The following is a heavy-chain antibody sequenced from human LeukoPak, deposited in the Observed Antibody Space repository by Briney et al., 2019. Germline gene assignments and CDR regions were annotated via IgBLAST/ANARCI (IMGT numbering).Heavy chain of an antibody. V-gene: IGHV1-46*01. J-gene: IGHJ2*01. CDR2: INPSGGST. Sequence: ASVKLSCKASGYTFTSYYMHWVRHAPGQGLEWMGIINPSGGSTSYAQKFQGRVTMTRDTSTSTVYMELSSLRSEDTAVYYCARTITDWYFDLWGRGTLVTVSS. CDR3: ARTITDWYFDL. CDR1: GYTFTSYY. D-gene: IGHD5-12*01.